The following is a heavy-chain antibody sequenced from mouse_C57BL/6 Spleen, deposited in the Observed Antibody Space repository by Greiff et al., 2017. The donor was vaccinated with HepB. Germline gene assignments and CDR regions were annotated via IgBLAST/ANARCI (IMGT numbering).Heavy chain of an antibody. J-gene: IGHJ1*03. D-gene: IGHD1-1*01. CDR3: ARRGLYYYGSSHWYFDV. CDR2: IDPSDSYT. V-gene: IGHV1-59*01. Sequence: VQLQQPGAELVRPGTSVKLSCKASGYTFTSYWMHWVKQRPGQGLEWIGVIDPSDSYTNYNQKFKGKATLTVDTSSSTAYMQLSSLTSEDSAVYYCARRGLYYYGSSHWYFDVWGTGTTVTVSS. CDR1: GYTFTSYW.